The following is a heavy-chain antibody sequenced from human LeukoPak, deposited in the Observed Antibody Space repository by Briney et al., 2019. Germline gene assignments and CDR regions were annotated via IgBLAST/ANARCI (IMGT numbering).Heavy chain of an antibody. CDR2: ISSSSSTI. D-gene: IGHD6-13*01. Sequence: GGSLRLSCAASGFTFSSYSMNRVRQAPGKGLEWVSYISSSSSTIYYADSVKGRFTISRDNAKNSLYLQMNSLRAEDTAVYYCARDEGSSWYYYYGMDVWGQGTTVTVSS. J-gene: IGHJ6*02. V-gene: IGHV3-48*04. CDR1: GFTFSSYS. CDR3: ARDEGSSWYYYYGMDV.